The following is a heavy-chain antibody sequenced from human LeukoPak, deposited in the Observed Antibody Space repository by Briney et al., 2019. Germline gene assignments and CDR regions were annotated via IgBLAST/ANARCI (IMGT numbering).Heavy chain of an antibody. D-gene: IGHD3-10*01. CDR2: VYTDGST. CDR3: AKESITMVRGVTANRFDP. Sequence: SETLSLTCTVSGGSLSTYSWSWIRQPAGKSLEWIGRVYTDGSTNYNPSLKSRVTMSVDTSKNQFSLKLSSVTAADTAVYYCAKESITMVRGVTANRFDPWGQGTLVAVSS. V-gene: IGHV4-4*07. CDR1: GGSLSTYS. J-gene: IGHJ5*02.